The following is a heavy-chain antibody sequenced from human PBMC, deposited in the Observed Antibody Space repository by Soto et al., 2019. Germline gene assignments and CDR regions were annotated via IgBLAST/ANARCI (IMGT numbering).Heavy chain of an antibody. D-gene: IGHD3-10*01. Sequence: PGGSLRLSCVVSGFTFSSYVMHWVRQAPGKGLEWLAVISNDGRKIYYADSVKGRLIISRDNSKNTLYLQMNSLSVEDTAVYYCARVSAREYYYGMDVRDQGTTVTVSS. J-gene: IGHJ6*02. V-gene: IGHV3-30*04. CDR2: ISNDGRKI. CDR3: ARVSAREYYYGMDV. CDR1: GFTFSSYV.